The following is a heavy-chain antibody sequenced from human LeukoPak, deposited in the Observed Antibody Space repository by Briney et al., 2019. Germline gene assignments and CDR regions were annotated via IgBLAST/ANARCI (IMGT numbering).Heavy chain of an antibody. CDR3: ARVLGITMEDYYYYGMDV. CDR2: ISYDGSNK. V-gene: IGHV3-30-3*01. CDR1: GFTFSSYA. Sequence: GGSLRLSCAASGFTFSSYAMQWVRQAPGKGLEWVAVISYDGSNKYYADSVKGRFTISRDNSKNTLYLQMNSLRAEDTAVYYCARVLGITMEDYYYYGMDVWGQGTTVTVSS. J-gene: IGHJ6*02. D-gene: IGHD3-10*01.